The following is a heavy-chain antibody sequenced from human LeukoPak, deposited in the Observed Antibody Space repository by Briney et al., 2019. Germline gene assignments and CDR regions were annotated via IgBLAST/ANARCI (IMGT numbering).Heavy chain of an antibody. CDR3: ARDNCSGGSCYSRWFDP. D-gene: IGHD2-15*01. CDR2: ISAYNGNT. Sequence: ASVKVSCKASGYTFTSYGISWARQAPGQGLEWMGWISAYNGNTNYAQKLQGRVTMTTDTSTSTAYMELRSLRSDDTAVYYCARDNCSGGSCYSRWFDPWGQGTLVTVSS. J-gene: IGHJ5*02. CDR1: GYTFTSYG. V-gene: IGHV1-18*01.